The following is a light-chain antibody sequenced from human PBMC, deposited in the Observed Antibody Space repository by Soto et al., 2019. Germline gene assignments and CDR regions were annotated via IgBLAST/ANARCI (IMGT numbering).Light chain of an antibody. CDR2: DAS. CDR3: QQYNNWPPYT. CDR1: QSVRTN. J-gene: IGKJ2*01. Sequence: EIVMTQSPATLSASPGERATLSCRASQSVRTNLAWYQQKPGQAPRLLIYDASTMATGIPARFSGSGSGTEFTLTISSLQYEDFAVYYCQQYNNWPPYTFGQGTKLEIK. V-gene: IGKV3-15*01.